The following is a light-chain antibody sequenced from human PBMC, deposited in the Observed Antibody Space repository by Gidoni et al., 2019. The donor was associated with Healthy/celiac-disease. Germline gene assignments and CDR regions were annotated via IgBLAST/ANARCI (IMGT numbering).Light chain of an antibody. J-gene: IGKJ3*01. CDR1: QSVSSSY. CDR3: QQYGSSPT. V-gene: IGKV3-20*01. CDR2: GAS. Sequence: ELVLTQSPSTLSLSPGERATLSCRASQSVSSSYLAWYQQNPGQAPRLLLYGASSRGTGLPDSCSGSGWGTDITLTISRLEPEDGAVYYCQQYGSSPTFGPGTKVEIK.